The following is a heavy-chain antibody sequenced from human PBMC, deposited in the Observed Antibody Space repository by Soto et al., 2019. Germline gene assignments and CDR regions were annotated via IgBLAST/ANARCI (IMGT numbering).Heavy chain of an antibody. J-gene: IGHJ5*02. V-gene: IGHV1-3*01. Sequence: ASVKVSCKASGYAFTSYAMHWVRQAPGQRLEWMGWINAGNGNTKYSQKFQGRVTITRDTSASTAYMELSSLRSEDTAVYYCARGGRWLQLGWFDPWGQGTLVTVSS. D-gene: IGHD2-15*01. CDR3: ARGGRWLQLGWFDP. CDR2: INAGNGNT. CDR1: GYAFTSYA.